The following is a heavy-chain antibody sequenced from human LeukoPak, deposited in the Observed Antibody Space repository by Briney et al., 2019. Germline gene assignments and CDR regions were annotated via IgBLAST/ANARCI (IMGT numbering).Heavy chain of an antibody. CDR2: IYYSGGT. V-gene: IGHV4-59*01. J-gene: IGHJ4*02. CDR3: ARGSSSYDY. CDR1: GGSISSYY. D-gene: IGHD3-10*01. Sequence: PSATLSLTCTLSGGSISSYYCSWIRQPPGKGLEWIGYIYYSGGTNNNPSLKSLVNISVDTSKNQFSLKLSSVTAADTAVYYWARGSSSYDYWGQGTLVTVSS.